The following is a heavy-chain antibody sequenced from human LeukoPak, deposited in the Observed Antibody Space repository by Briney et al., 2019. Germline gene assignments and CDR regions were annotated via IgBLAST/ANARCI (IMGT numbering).Heavy chain of an antibody. CDR3: ARLETSVTEHNWFDP. J-gene: IGHJ5*02. Sequence: SETLSRNCTVSGGSISSYYWSLLRQPAGKGLEWIGRIYTSGSTNYNPSLKSRVNMSVDTSKNQFSLKLSSVTAADTAVYYCARLETSVTEHNWFDPWGQGTLVTVSS. V-gene: IGHV4-4*07. D-gene: IGHD2-21*02. CDR1: GGSISSYY. CDR2: IYTSGST.